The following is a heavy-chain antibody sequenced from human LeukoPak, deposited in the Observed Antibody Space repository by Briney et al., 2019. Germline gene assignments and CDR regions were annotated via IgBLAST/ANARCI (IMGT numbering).Heavy chain of an antibody. CDR3: AKGNYGEKIDY. CDR2: ISASGGAT. J-gene: IGHJ4*02. Sequence: GGSLRLSCAASGFTFLRHGMTWFRQAPGKGLEWVSGISASGGATYYADSVKGRFTISRDNSKNTLYLQMNSLKAEDAALYYCAKGNYGEKIDYWGPGTLVTVSS. CDR1: GFTFLRHG. V-gene: IGHV3-23*01. D-gene: IGHD4-17*01.